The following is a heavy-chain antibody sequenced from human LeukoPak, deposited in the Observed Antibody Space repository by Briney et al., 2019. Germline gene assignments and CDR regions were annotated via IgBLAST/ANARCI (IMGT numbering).Heavy chain of an antibody. V-gene: IGHV1-69*13. D-gene: IGHD6-6*01. CDR1: GGTFSSYA. CDR2: IIPMFGTG. J-gene: IGHJ4*02. CDR3: ARNGEYSSSPINY. Sequence: SVKVSCKASGGTFSSYAINWVRQAPGQALEWMGRIIPMFGTGDYAEKFQGRVTITADESTSTAYMELGSLRSEDTAVYYCARNGEYSSSPINYWGQGTLVTVSS.